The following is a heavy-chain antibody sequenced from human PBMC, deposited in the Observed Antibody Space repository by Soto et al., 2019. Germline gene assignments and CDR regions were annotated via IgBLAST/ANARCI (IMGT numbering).Heavy chain of an antibody. CDR3: ARDGYSYALDV. CDR1: GFTFSSYG. J-gene: IGHJ6*02. CDR2: IRQDGNEM. V-gene: IGHV3-7*01. Sequence: VQLVESGGGVVQPGRSLRLSCAASGFTFSSYGMHWVRQAPGKGLEWVAKIRQDGNEMYYVDAVRGRFTISRDNAKNSLYLQMNSLRVEDTALYYCARDGYSYALDVWGQGTTVTVSS.